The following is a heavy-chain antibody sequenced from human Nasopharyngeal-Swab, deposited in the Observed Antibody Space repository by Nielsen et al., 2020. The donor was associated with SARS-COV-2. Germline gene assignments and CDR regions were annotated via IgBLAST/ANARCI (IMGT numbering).Heavy chain of an antibody. D-gene: IGHD6-19*01. CDR2: ISGSGGST. CDR1: GFTFSSYA. CDR3: AKDLPFERIAVAGTAFDY. J-gene: IGHJ4*02. V-gene: IGHV3-23*01. Sequence: GGSLRLSCAASGFTFSSYAMSWVRQAPGKGLEWVSAISGSGGSTYYADSVKGRFTISRDNSKNTLYLQMNSLRAEDTAVYYCAKDLPFERIAVAGTAFDYWGQGTRVPSPQ.